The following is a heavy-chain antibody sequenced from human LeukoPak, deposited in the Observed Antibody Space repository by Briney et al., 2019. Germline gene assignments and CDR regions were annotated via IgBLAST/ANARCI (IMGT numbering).Heavy chain of an antibody. D-gene: IGHD1-26*01. CDR1: GGSFSGYY. J-gene: IGHJ4*02. Sequence: SETLSLTCAVYGGSFSGYYWSWIRQPPGKGLEWIGEINHSGSTNYNPSLKSRVTISVDTSKNQFSLKLTSVTAADTAVYYCARFPYSGISHYFDYWGQGTPVTVSS. CDR3: ARFPYSGISHYFDY. CDR2: INHSGST. V-gene: IGHV4-34*01.